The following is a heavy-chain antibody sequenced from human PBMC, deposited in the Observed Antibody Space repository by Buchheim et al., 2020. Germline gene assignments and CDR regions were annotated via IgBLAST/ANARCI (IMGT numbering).Heavy chain of an antibody. J-gene: IGHJ4*02. CDR3: ARSSGGYYDSSGYYY. V-gene: IGHV5-10-1*03. CDR1: GYSFTSYW. D-gene: IGHD3-22*01. Sequence: EVQLVQSGAEVKKPGESLRISCKGSGYSFTSYWISWVRQMPGKGLEWMGRIDPSDSYTNYSPSFQGNVTISADKSTSTTSPQWSSLKASDTAMYYCARSSGGYYDSSGYYYWGQGTL. CDR2: IDPSDSYT.